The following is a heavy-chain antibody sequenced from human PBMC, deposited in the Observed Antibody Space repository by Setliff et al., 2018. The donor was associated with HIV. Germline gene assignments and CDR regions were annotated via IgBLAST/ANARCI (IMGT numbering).Heavy chain of an antibody. D-gene: IGHD3-10*01. CDR1: GFTFSNAW. Sequence: GGSLRLSCAASGFTFSNAWMSWVRQAPGKGLEWVGRIKSKTDGGTTDYAAPVKGRFTISRDDSKNTLYLQMNSLKTEDTAVYYCTADYYGSGSSEFTWGQGTLVTAPQ. V-gene: IGHV3-15*01. J-gene: IGHJ5*02. CDR3: TADYYGSGSSEFT. CDR2: IKSKTDGGTT.